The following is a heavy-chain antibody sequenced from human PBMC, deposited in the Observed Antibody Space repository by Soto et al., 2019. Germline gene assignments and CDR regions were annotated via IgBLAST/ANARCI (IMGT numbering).Heavy chain of an antibody. Sequence: QVQLVQSGAEVKKPGASVKVSCKASGYTFTSYYMHWVRQAPGQGLEWMGIINPSGGSTSYAQKFQGRVTMTRDTSTSTVYMELSSLRSEDTAVYYCAREPSVSALTTVTNWGYFDYWGQGTLVTVSS. CDR1: GYTFTSYY. V-gene: IGHV1-46*01. J-gene: IGHJ4*02. CDR2: INPSGGST. D-gene: IGHD4-17*01. CDR3: AREPSVSALTTVTNWGYFDY.